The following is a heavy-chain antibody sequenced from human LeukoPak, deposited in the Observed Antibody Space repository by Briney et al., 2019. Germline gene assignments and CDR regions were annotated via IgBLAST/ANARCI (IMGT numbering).Heavy chain of an antibody. CDR3: ASRARNGYYYGMDV. CDR1: GFIVTNNY. V-gene: IGHV3-66*02. Sequence: PGGSLRLSCAVSGFIVTNNYMTWVRQAPGKGLECVSFISSDGRTYYADSVKGRFTISRDNSRNTLYLQMNSLRTEDTAEYYCASRARNGYYYGMDVWGQGTTVTVSS. D-gene: IGHD2-8*01. J-gene: IGHJ6*02. CDR2: ISSDGRT.